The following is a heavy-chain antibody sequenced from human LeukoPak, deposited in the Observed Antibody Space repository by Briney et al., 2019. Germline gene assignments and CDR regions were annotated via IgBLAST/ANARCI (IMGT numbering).Heavy chain of an antibody. Sequence: GSLRLSCAASGFTFSSYAIHWVRQAPGKGLEWVAVISYDGSNKYYADSVKGRFTISRDNAKNTLYLQMNSLRAEDTAVYYCARDRYYDFWSGYMGPDYWGQGTLVTVSS. CDR3: ARDRYYDFWSGYMGPDY. J-gene: IGHJ4*02. D-gene: IGHD3-3*01. V-gene: IGHV3-30-3*01. CDR2: ISYDGSNK. CDR1: GFTFSSYA.